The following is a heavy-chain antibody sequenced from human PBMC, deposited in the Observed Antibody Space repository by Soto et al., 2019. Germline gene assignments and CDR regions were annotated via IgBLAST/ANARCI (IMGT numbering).Heavy chain of an antibody. D-gene: IGHD1-7*01. CDR3: ARESVVTGTHHFDS. Sequence: ASVKVSCKASGYTFNDYYMHWVRQAPGQGLEWMGWINSNTGGTNYAQKFQGRVTMTRDTSISTAYMELSRLRPDDTAVYYCARESVVTGTHHFDSWGQGTMVTVSS. J-gene: IGHJ4*02. V-gene: IGHV1-2*02. CDR1: GYTFNDYY. CDR2: INSNTGGT.